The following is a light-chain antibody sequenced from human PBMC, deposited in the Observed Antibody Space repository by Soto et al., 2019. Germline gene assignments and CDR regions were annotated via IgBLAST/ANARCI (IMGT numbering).Light chain of an antibody. Sequence: DIQMTQSPSSLSASVGDRVTITCRASQTITGSLNWYQQRPGKAPNLLIYNSNSLQSGVPPRFSGSGSGTDFTLTISSLHPEDFATYYCQQTYSIPITFGQGTRLDIK. J-gene: IGKJ5*01. CDR1: QTITGS. CDR3: QQTYSIPIT. CDR2: NSN. V-gene: IGKV1-39*01.